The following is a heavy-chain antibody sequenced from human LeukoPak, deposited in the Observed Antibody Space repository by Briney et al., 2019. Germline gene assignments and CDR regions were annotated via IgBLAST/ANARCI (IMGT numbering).Heavy chain of an antibody. V-gene: IGHV1-3*03. CDR2: INAGNGNT. CDR3: ARTQSTGYQRPGLEEFDY. J-gene: IGHJ4*02. Sequence: ASVKVSCKASGYTFTSYAMHWVRQAPGQRLEWMGWINAGNGNTKYSQEFQGRVTITRDTSASTAYMELSSLRSEDMAVYYCARTQSTGYQRPGLEEFDYWGQGTLVTVSS. D-gene: IGHD3-9*01. CDR1: GYTFTSYA.